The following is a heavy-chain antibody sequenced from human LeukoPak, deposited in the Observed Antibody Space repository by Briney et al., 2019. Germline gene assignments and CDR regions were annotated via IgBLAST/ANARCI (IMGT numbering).Heavy chain of an antibody. D-gene: IGHD2-15*01. J-gene: IGHJ4*02. Sequence: TGGSLRLSCAASGFTFSSYGMHWVRQAPGKGLEWVAVISYDGSNKYYADSVKGRFTISRDNSKNTLYLLMNSLIPEDTAVYYCAGEVVSSPSYFDSWGQGTLVTVSS. CDR1: GFTFSSYG. CDR3: AGEVVSSPSYFDS. CDR2: ISYDGSNK. V-gene: IGHV3-30*03.